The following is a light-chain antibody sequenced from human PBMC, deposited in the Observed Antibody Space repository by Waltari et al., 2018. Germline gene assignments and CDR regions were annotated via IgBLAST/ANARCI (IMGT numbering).Light chain of an antibody. CDR3: QQYGTSSYT. J-gene: IGKJ2*01. CDR1: QSVSSSY. Sequence: EFVLMQSPGTLSLSPGERATLSCRASQSVSSSYFAWYQQKPGQAPRLLIYGASSRATGIPDRFSGSGSGTDFTLTISRLEPEDFAVYYCQQYGTSSYTFGQGTKLEIK. V-gene: IGKV3-20*01. CDR2: GAS.